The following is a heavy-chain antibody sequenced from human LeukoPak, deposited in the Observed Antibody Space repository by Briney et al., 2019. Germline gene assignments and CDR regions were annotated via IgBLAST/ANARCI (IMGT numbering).Heavy chain of an antibody. Sequence: GRSLRLSCAASGFTFSSYAMHWVRQAPGKGLEWVAVISYDGSNQYYADSVKGRLTISRDNSKNTLYLQMNSLRAEDTAVYYCARDFAHWYYDFWSGKTFGGYFAYWGQGTLVTVSS. J-gene: IGHJ4*02. CDR2: ISYDGSNQ. D-gene: IGHD3-3*01. CDR1: GFTFSSYA. V-gene: IGHV3-30-3*01. CDR3: ARDFAHWYYDFWSGKTFGGYFAY.